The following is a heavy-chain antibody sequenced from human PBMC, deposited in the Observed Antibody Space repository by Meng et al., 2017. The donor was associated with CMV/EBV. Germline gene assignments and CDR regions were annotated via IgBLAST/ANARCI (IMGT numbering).Heavy chain of an antibody. V-gene: IGHV1-69*10. CDR3: ARSTGTRRGPGAPNYYYYGMDV. Sequence: AVQVSCKASGGTFSSYAISWVRQAPGQGREWMGGIIPILGIANYAQKFQGRVTITADKTTSTAYMELSSLRSEDTAVYYCARSTGTRRGPGAPNYYYYGMDVWGQGTAVTVSS. D-gene: IGHD4-11*01. CDR1: GGTFSSYA. J-gene: IGHJ6*02. CDR2: IIPILGIA.